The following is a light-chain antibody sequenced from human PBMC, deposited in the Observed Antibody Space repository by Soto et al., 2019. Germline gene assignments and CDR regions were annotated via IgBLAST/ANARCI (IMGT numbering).Light chain of an antibody. CDR1: QSISSW. J-gene: IGKJ1*01. Sequence: QMTPSTCIVSGSVVSRVNITGRASQSISSWLAWYQQKPGKAPKLLIYAASRLQSGVPSRFSGSRSGTDFTLTISSLQPEDFATYYCQQSYSRVTFGQGTNVDIK. V-gene: IGKV1-39*01. CDR3: QQSYSRVT. CDR2: AAS.